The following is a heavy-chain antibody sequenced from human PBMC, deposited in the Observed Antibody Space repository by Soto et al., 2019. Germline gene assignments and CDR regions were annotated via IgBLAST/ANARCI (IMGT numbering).Heavy chain of an antibody. Sequence: PGGSLRLSCAASGFTFSSYWMSWVRQAPGKGLEWVANIKQDGSEKYYVDSVKGRFTISRDNAKNSLYLQMNSLRAEDTAVYYCARDRVAGGWYRHYFDYWGQGTLVTVSS. CDR2: IKQDGSEK. J-gene: IGHJ4*02. D-gene: IGHD6-19*01. CDR3: ARDRVAGGWYRHYFDY. V-gene: IGHV3-7*01. CDR1: GFTFSSYW.